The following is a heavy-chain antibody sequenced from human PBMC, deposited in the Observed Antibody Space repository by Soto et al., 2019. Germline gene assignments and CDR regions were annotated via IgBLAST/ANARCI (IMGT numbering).Heavy chain of an antibody. Sequence: QVQLVQSGAEVKKPGSSVKVSCEASGGTFSSYAISWVRQAPGQGLEWMGGIIPIFGTANYAQKFQGRVTITADESTSTAYMELSSLRSEDTAVYYCARYCISTSCYAFDYWGQGTLVTVSS. V-gene: IGHV1-69*12. CDR3: ARYCISTSCYAFDY. J-gene: IGHJ4*02. CDR1: GGTFSSYA. CDR2: IIPIFGTA. D-gene: IGHD2-2*01.